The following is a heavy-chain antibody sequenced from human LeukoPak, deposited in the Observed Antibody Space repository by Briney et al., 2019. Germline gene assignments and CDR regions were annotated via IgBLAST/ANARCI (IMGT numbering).Heavy chain of an antibody. CDR2: ISAYNGDT. V-gene: IGHV1-18*01. J-gene: IGHJ4*02. CDR1: GYTFSSYG. Sequence: VALVKVSCKASGYTFSSYGITWVRQAPGQGLEWMGWISAYNGDTNYAQKLQGRVTMTTDTSTSTAYMEVRSLRSDDTAVYYCARDGSSGKLDYWGQGTLVTVSS. CDR3: ARDGSSGKLDY. D-gene: IGHD6-6*01.